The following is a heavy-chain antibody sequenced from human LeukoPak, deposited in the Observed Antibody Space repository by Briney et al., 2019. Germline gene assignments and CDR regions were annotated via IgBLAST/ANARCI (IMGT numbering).Heavy chain of an antibody. J-gene: IGHJ4*02. CDR1: GFTFSSYG. Sequence: PGGSLRLSCAASGFTFSSYGMRWVRQAPGKGPEWVAFIRYDGSNKYYADSVKGRFTISRDNSKNTLYLQMNSLRAEDTALYYCANFVDTSMGGNDYWGQGTLVTVSS. V-gene: IGHV3-30*02. CDR3: ANFVDTSMGGNDY. CDR2: IRYDGSNK. D-gene: IGHD5-18*01.